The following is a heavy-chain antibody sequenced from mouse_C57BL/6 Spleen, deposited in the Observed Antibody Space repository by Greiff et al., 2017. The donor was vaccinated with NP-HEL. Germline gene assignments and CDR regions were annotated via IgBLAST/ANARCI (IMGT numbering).Heavy chain of an antibody. CDR3: TRSDGGYYYFDY. J-gene: IGHJ2*01. D-gene: IGHD2-3*01. Sequence: QVQLQQSGAELVRPGASVTLSCKASGYTFTDYEMHWVKQTPVHGLEWIGAIDPETGGTAYNQKFKGKAILTDDKSSCTAYMDLRSLTSADSAGYYGTRSDGGYYYFDYWGQGTTLTVSS. CDR2: IDPETGGT. CDR1: GYTFTDYE. V-gene: IGHV1-15*01.